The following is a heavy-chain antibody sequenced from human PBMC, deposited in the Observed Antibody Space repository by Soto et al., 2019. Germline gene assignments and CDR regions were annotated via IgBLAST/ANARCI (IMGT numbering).Heavy chain of an antibody. J-gene: IGHJ4*02. CDR2: ISWNSGSI. CDR1: GFTFDDYA. V-gene: IGHV3-9*01. Sequence: PGGSLRLSCAAPGFTFDDYAVHWVRQAPGKGLEWVSGISWNSGSIGYADSVKGRFTISRDNAKNSLYLQMNSLRAEDTALYYCAKDLYGGNSEGFDYWGQGTLVTVSS. D-gene: IGHD2-21*02. CDR3: AKDLYGGNSEGFDY.